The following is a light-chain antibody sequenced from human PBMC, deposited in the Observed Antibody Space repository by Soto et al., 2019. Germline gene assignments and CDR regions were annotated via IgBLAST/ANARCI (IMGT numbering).Light chain of an antibody. V-gene: IGKV3-20*01. Sequence: IVLTKSPGTLSLSRGERATLCXRASQSVITNYLAWYQQKPXKAPXXXIYXASNRATGIPDRFSGSGSGTDFTLTISRLEPEDLAVYYCQQYVSSGTFGQGTKVDIK. J-gene: IGKJ1*01. CDR2: XAS. CDR1: QSVITNY. CDR3: QQYVSSGT.